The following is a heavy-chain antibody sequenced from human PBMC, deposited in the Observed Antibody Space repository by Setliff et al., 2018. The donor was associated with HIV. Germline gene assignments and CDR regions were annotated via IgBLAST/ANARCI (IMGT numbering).Heavy chain of an antibody. Sequence: ASVKVSCKASGGSFSTYVIAWVRQAPGQGLEWMGSFSPIFRPAKYAQKFQDRVTITADKSTSTAYMELSSLRSEDTAVYYCARDPGEGGGGFLEWTIGYYYYMDVWGKGTTVTV. CDR1: GGSFSTYV. J-gene: IGHJ6*03. D-gene: IGHD3-3*01. CDR3: ARDPGEGGGGFLEWTIGYYYYMDV. V-gene: IGHV1-69*06. CDR2: FSPIFRPA.